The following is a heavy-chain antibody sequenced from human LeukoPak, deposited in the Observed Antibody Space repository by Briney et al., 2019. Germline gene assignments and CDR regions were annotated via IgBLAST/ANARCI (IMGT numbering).Heavy chain of an antibody. CDR2: ISYDGGEE. Sequence: PGGSLRLSCAASGFTFSSYGMHWGRQAPGEGLGWVAVISYDGGEEYFADSVKGRFTISRDNSKTTLYLQMNSLRAEDTAVYYCARVVVLERFLEWLHTPPCYFDYWGQGTLVTVSS. V-gene: IGHV3-30*03. CDR1: GFTFSSYG. CDR3: ARVVVLERFLEWLHTPPCYFDY. J-gene: IGHJ4*02. D-gene: IGHD3-3*01.